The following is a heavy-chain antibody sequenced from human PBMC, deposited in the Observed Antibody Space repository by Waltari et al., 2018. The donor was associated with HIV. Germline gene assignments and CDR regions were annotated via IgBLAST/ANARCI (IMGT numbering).Heavy chain of an antibody. CDR2: INHNGST. J-gene: IGHJ1*01. CDR1: GGSFSGYY. V-gene: IGHV4-34*01. D-gene: IGHD3-22*01. Sequence: QVQLQQWGAGLLKPSETLSLTCAVYGGSFSGYYWSWIRQPPGKGLEWLGEINHNGSTKYSQALKSRVTISVDTSKNQFSLKLSSVTAADTAMYYCARLLLGGYYDSSGSMAGHFQHWGQGTLVTVSS. CDR3: ARLLLGGYYDSSGSMAGHFQH.